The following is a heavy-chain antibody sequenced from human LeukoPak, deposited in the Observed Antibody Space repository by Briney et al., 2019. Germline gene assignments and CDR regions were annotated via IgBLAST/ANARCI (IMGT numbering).Heavy chain of an antibody. CDR3: AKDHKPTGRYCSSTSCYTNFDY. D-gene: IGHD2-2*01. CDR1: GFTFSSYA. J-gene: IGHJ4*02. Sequence: GGSLRLSCAASGFTFSSYAMSWVRQAPGKGLEWVSAISGSGGSTYYADSVKGRFTISRDNSKNTLYLQMNSLRAEDTAAYYCAKDHKPTGRYCSSTSCYTNFDYWGQGTLVTVSS. CDR2: ISGSGGST. V-gene: IGHV3-23*01.